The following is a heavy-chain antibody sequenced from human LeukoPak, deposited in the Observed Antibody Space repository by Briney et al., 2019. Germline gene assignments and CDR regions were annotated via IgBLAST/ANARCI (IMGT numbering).Heavy chain of an antibody. D-gene: IGHD3-22*01. CDR3: AGDSSGYYPHDAFDI. J-gene: IGHJ3*02. Sequence: KPSETLSLTCTVSGGSISSGDYYWSWIRQPPGKGLEWIGYIYYSGSTYYNPSLKSRVTISVDTSKNQFSLKLSSVTAADTAVYYCAGDSSGYYPHDAFDIWGQGTMVTVSS. CDR2: IYYSGST. V-gene: IGHV4-30-4*01. CDR1: GGSISSGDYY.